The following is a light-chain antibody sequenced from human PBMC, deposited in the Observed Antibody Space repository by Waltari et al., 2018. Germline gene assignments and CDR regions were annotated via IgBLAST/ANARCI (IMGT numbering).Light chain of an antibody. V-gene: IGKV3-15*01. CDR2: GAS. Sequence: ETVMTQSPATLSVSPGERVSLSCRASQSVGSNLAWYQQRPGQAPMLLIYGASTRATGIPARFSGSGSGTEFTLTISSLQSEDFAVYYCQQYTYWPPGTFGQGTKVEIK. CDR3: QQYTYWPPGT. J-gene: IGKJ1*01. CDR1: QSVGSN.